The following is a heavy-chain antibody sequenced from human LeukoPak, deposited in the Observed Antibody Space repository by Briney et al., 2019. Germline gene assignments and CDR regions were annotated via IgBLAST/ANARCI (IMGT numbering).Heavy chain of an antibody. J-gene: IGHJ3*02. V-gene: IGHV1-69*13. CDR1: GGTFSSYA. D-gene: IGHD4-23*01. CDR3: ARDGSGDYGGNPDAFDI. CDR2: IIPIFGTA. Sequence: SVKVSCKASGGTFSSYAISWVRQAPGQGLEWMGGIIPIFGTANYAQKFQGRVTITADESTSTAYMELGSLRSEDTAVYYCARDGSGDYGGNPDAFDIWGQGTMVTVSS.